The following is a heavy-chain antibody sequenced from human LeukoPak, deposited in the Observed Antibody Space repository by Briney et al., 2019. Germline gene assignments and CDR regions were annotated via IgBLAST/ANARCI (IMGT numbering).Heavy chain of an antibody. V-gene: IGHV4-39*02. CDR3: ARIAYSGMDV. D-gene: IGHD3-16*01. CDR2: IYYNGNT. Sequence: SETLSLNCTVSGASLRGSTYYWGWIRQSPGKILEWIGSIYYNGNTYYNPSLKSRVTVSADKSKKHFSLKLTSVTAADTAVYFCARIAYSGMDVWGQGTTVTVPS. J-gene: IGHJ6*02. CDR1: GASLRGSTYY.